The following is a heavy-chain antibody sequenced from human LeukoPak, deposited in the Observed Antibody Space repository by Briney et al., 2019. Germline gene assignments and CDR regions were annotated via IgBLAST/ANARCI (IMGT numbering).Heavy chain of an antibody. D-gene: IGHD5-18*01. CDR3: AKDREIGDTAMIDY. Sequence: GRSLRLSCAASGFTFSSYGMHWVRQAPGKGLEWVAVISYDGSNKYYADSVKGRFTISRDNSKNTLYLQMNSLRAEDTAVYCCAKDREIGDTAMIDYWGQGTLVTVSS. V-gene: IGHV3-30*18. CDR2: ISYDGSNK. CDR1: GFTFSSYG. J-gene: IGHJ4*02.